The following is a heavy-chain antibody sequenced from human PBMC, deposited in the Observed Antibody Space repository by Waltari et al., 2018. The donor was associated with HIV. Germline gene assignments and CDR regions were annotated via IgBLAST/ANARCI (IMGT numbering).Heavy chain of an antibody. CDR1: GFTFSDAW. Sequence: EVLLVEPGGGLGKPGGPLRLSCAASGFTFSDAWRSWVRPAPGRGLEWVGRSKSNTYGGTTNYAAPVKGRFTISRDDSKTTLYLEMNRLKPEDTGVYYCTTVGGGTRDYWGQGTLITVSS. J-gene: IGHJ4*02. CDR3: TTVGGGTRDY. V-gene: IGHV3-15*01. D-gene: IGHD3-16*01. CDR2: SKSNTYGGTT.